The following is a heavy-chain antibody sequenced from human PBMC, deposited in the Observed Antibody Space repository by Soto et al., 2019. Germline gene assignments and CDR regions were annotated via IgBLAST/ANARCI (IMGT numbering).Heavy chain of an antibody. CDR2: IYYSGST. Sequence: SETLSLTCTVSGGSISSSSYYWGWIRQPPGKGLEWIGSIYYSGSTYYNPSLKSRVTISIDTSKNQFSLKLSSVTAADTAVYYCARLITIGNWFDPWGQGTLVTVSS. CDR1: GGSISSSSYY. J-gene: IGHJ5*02. D-gene: IGHD3-3*01. CDR3: ARLITIGNWFDP. V-gene: IGHV4-39*01.